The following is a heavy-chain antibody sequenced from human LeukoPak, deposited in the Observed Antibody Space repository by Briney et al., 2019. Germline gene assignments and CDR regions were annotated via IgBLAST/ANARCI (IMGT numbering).Heavy chain of an antibody. CDR1: GGSISSYY. CDR2: IYYSGST. J-gene: IGHJ4*02. CDR3: ASMNYDFWSGYYEGQIDY. V-gene: IGHV4-59*01. Sequence: SETLSLTCTVSGGSISSYYWSWIRQPPGKGLEWIGYIYYSGSTNYNPPLKSRVTISVDTSKNQFSLKLSSVTAADTAVYYCASMNYDFWSGYYEGQIDYWGQGTLVTVSS. D-gene: IGHD3-3*01.